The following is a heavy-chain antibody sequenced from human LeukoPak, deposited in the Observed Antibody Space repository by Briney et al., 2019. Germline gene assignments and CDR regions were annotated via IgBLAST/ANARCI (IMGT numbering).Heavy chain of an antibody. CDR3: VRAHTFIVALQY. J-gene: IGHJ4*02. CDR2: INPIFGTT. CDR1: GGTISTYA. D-gene: IGHD2-21*01. V-gene: IGHV1-69*05. Sequence: GASVKVSCRASGGTISTYAINWVRQAPGQGLEWVAEINPIFGTTYYAQKFQGRITITTDESANTAYMDLSSLKSEDTAVYYCVRAHTFIVALQYWGQGTLVTVSS.